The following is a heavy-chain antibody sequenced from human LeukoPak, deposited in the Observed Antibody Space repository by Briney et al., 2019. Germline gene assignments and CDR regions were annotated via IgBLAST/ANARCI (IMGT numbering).Heavy chain of an antibody. CDR3: ARGLCGGDCYDY. CDR2: ISNTGSVI. CDR1: GSTFSSHT. Sequence: PGGSLRLSCAASGSTFSSHTMNWVRQAPGKGLEWVSYISNTGSVIYYADSVKGRFTISRDNAKNSLYLQMNSLRAEDTAVYYCARGLCGGDCYDYWGQGNLVTVSS. V-gene: IGHV3-48*03. J-gene: IGHJ4*02. D-gene: IGHD2-21*01.